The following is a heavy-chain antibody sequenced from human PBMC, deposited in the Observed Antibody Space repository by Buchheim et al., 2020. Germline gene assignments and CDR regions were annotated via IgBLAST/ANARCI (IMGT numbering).Heavy chain of an antibody. J-gene: IGHJ4*02. CDR2: IYYSGST. Sequence: QVQLQESGPGLVKPSQTLSLTCTVSGGSISSGGYYWSWIRQHPGKGLEWIEYIYYSGSTYYNPSLKSRVTISVEPSKNQVSLKLSSVTAADTAVYYCARAESTYYDSSGYQPSFDYWGQGTL. D-gene: IGHD3-22*01. V-gene: IGHV4-31*03. CDR3: ARAESTYYDSSGYQPSFDY. CDR1: GGSISSGGYY.